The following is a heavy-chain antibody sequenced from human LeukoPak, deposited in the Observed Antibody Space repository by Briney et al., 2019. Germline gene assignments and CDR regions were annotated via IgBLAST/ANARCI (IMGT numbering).Heavy chain of an antibody. J-gene: IGHJ3*02. Sequence: TSVKVSCKASGFSFTNSAVQWVRQARGQRLEWIGWIVFGSGNTIYVQKFQERVTISRDMSTSRAYMELSSLRSEDTAVYYCAAGYIGGAMVTNAFDIWGQGTMVTVSS. CDR2: IVFGSGNT. CDR3: AAGYIGGAMVTNAFDI. D-gene: IGHD5-18*01. CDR1: GFSFTNSA. V-gene: IGHV1-58*01.